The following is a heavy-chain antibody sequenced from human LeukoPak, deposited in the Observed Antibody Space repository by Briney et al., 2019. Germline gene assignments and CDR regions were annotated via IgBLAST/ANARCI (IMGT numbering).Heavy chain of an antibody. CDR3: ARTADGSGSYYGGIDY. CDR2: MNPNSGNT. Sequence: ASVKVSCKASGYTFTSYDINWVRQATGQGLEWMGWMNPNSGNTGYAQKFQGRVTMTRNTSISTAYMELSSLRSEDTAVYYCARTADGSGSYYGGIDYWGQGTLVTVSS. J-gene: IGHJ4*02. V-gene: IGHV1-8*01. D-gene: IGHD3-10*01. CDR1: GYTFTSYD.